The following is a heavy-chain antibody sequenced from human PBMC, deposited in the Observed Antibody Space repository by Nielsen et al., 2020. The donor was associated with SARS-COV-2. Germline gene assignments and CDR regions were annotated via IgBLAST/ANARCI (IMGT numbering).Heavy chain of an antibody. D-gene: IGHD4-17*01. J-gene: IGHJ5*02. CDR1: GFTFSSYA. CDR3: ARDGAVTTSPNWFDP. CDR2: ISSSSSYI. Sequence: GESLKISCAASGFTFSSYAMSWVRQAPGKGLEWVSSISSSSSYIYYADSVKGRFTISRDNAKNSLYLQMNSLRAEDTAVYYCARDGAVTTSPNWFDPWGQGTLVTVSS. V-gene: IGHV3-21*01.